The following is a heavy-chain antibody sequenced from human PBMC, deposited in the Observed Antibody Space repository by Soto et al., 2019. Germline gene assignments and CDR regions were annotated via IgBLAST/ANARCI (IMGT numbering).Heavy chain of an antibody. CDR3: ARAIRGYGAYGGY. CDR1: GFTFSDYY. Sequence: QVQLVESGGALVKPGGSLRLSCAASGFTFSDYYMSWIRQTPGKGLEWLSYITESGHAAEYADSVRGRFTISRDNNKNSLYLQMNSLRVDATGVYYCARAIRGYGAYGGYLGQGTLVTVSS. J-gene: IGHJ4*02. V-gene: IGHV3-11*04. D-gene: IGHD5-12*01. CDR2: ITESGHAA.